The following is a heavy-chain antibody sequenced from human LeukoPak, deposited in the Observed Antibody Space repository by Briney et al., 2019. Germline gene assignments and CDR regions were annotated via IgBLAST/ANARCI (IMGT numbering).Heavy chain of an antibody. CDR2: IIPIFGTA. CDR3: ARGLRGSPAFDY. D-gene: IGHD2-2*01. V-gene: IGHV1-69*13. CDR1: GGTFSSYA. J-gene: IGHJ4*02. Sequence: SVKVSCKASGGTFSSYAISWVRQAPGQGLEWMGGIIPIFGTANYAQKFQGRVTITADESTSTAYMELSRLRSDDTAVYYCARGLRGSPAFDYWGQGTLVTVSS.